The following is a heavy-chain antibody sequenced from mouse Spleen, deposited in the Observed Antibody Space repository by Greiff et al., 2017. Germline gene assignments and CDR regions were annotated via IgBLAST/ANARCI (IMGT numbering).Heavy chain of an antibody. J-gene: IGHJ3*01. Sequence: QVQLKQPGAELVRPGSSVKLSCKASGYTFTSYWMHWVKQRPIQGLEWIGNIDPSDSETHYNQKFKDKATLTVDKSSSTAYMQLSSLTSEDSAVYYCARGYYGNERGFAYWGQGTLVTVSA. CDR1: GYTFTSYW. CDR2: IDPSDSET. CDR3: ARGYYGNERGFAY. D-gene: IGHD2-1*01. V-gene: IGHV1-52*01.